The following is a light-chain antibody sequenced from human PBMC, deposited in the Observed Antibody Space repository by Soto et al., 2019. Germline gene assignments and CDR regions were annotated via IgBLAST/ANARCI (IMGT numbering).Light chain of an antibody. Sequence: HSVLTQPPSVSGGPGQRVTISCTGSSSNIGAGYDVHWYQQLPGTAPKLLIYGNSNRPSGVPDRFSGSKSGTSASLAITGLQAEDEADYSCQSYESIPSALSVGGNQMTVL. CDR3: QSYESIPSAL. V-gene: IGLV1-40*01. J-gene: IGLJ2*01. CDR1: SSNIGAGYD. CDR2: GNS.